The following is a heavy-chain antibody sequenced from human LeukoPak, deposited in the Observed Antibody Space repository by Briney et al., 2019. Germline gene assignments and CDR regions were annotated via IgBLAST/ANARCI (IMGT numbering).Heavy chain of an antibody. Sequence: GGSLRLSCAASGFTFSDYYMTGIRQAPGKGLQWVAYISSSGNDIYYPDSVRGRVTISRDNAKKSLYLQMNSLRAEDTAVYYCVKSYSTSGDYWGQGTLVTVSS. D-gene: IGHD6-13*01. CDR3: VKSYSTSGDY. CDR2: ISSSGNDI. CDR1: GFTFSDYY. J-gene: IGHJ4*02. V-gene: IGHV3-11*01.